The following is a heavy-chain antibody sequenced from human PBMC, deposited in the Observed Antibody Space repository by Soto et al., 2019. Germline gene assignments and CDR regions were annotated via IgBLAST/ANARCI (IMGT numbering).Heavy chain of an antibody. D-gene: IGHD6-25*01. CDR1: GGGFNSYS. V-gene: IGHV1-69*06. CDR3: ARGGPVIIPAATNWFDP. J-gene: IGHJ5*02. CDR2: IIPIFGTP. Sequence: QVQLVQSGAEVKKPGSSMKVSCKSSGGGFNSYSISWVRQAPGQGLEWMGVIIPIFGTPTYAQKFQGRVTITADKSTSTAYMEVSRLTSEDTAVYYCARGGPVIIPAATNWFDPWGQGTLVTVSS.